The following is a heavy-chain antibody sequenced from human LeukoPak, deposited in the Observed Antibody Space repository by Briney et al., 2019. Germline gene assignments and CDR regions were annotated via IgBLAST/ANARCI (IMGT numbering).Heavy chain of an antibody. CDR2: IYYSGST. Sequence: SETLSLTCTVSGGSINSSIYHWGWIRQPPGTGLEWIGNIYYSGSTYYNPSLKSRVTLSLDKSKNQFSLQLNSVTAADTAVYFCAKTYSNFPPYFDYWGPGTLVTVSS. V-gene: IGHV4-39*07. D-gene: IGHD4-11*01. CDR3: AKTYSNFPPYFDY. CDR1: GGSINSSIYH. J-gene: IGHJ4*02.